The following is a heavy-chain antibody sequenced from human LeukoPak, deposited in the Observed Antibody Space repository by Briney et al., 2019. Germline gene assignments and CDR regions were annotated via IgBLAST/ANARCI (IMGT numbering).Heavy chain of an antibody. D-gene: IGHD2-15*01. CDR2: INPSGGST. Sequence: ASVKVSCKASGYTFTSYYMHWVRQAPGQGLEWMGIINPSGGSTNYAQKFQGRVTMTRDTSTSTVYMELSSLRSEDTAVYYCARDPLLWQRNNWFDPWGRGTLVTVSS. V-gene: IGHV1-46*01. J-gene: IGHJ5*02. CDR1: GYTFTSYY. CDR3: ARDPLLWQRNNWFDP.